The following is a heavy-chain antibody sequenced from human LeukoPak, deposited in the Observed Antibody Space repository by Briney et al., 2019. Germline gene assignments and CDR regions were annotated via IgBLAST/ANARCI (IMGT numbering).Heavy chain of an antibody. V-gene: IGHV4-59*01. CDR1: GGSISSYY. Sequence: KPSETLSLTCTVSGGSISSYYWSWIRQPPGKGLEWIGYIYYSGSTNYNPSLKSRVTISVDTSKNQFSLKLSSVTAADTAVYYCARYRVVAAKQINSRFDYWGQGTLVTVSS. D-gene: IGHD2-15*01. CDR2: IYYSGST. J-gene: IGHJ4*02. CDR3: ARYRVVAAKQINSRFDY.